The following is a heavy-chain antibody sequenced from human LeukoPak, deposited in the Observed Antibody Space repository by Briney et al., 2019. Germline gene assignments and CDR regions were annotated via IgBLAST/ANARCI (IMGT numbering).Heavy chain of an antibody. CDR3: AREAMIELDWFDP. D-gene: IGHD3-22*01. CDR2: IYYSGST. J-gene: IGHJ5*02. CDR1: GGSISSFY. V-gene: IGHV4-59*06. Sequence: SETLSLTCTVSGGSISSFYWSWIRQPPGKGLEWIGYIYYSGSTYYNPSLKSRVTISVDTSKNQFSLKLSSVTAADTVVYYCAREAMIELDWFDPWGQGTLVTVSS.